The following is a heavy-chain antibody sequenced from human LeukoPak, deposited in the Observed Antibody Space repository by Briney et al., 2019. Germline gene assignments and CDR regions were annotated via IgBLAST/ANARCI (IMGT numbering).Heavy chain of an antibody. CDR3: ARPKGGGLDAFDI. V-gene: IGHV4-39*01. D-gene: IGHD3-16*01. J-gene: IGHJ3*02. CDR2: IYYSGYT. CDR1: GGSISSSSYY. Sequence: SETLSLTCTISGGSISSSSYYWGWIRQPPGKGLEWIGSIYYSGYTYYNPSLKSRVTISVDTSKNQFSLKLSSVTAAGTAVYYCARPKGGGLDAFDIWGQGTMVTVSS.